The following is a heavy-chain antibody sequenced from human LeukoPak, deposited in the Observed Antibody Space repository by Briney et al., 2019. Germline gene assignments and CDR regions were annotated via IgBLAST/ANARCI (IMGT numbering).Heavy chain of an antibody. D-gene: IGHD2-8*01. V-gene: IGHV4-4*07. Sequence: PSETLSLTCTVSGVSISSYYWSWLRQPAGKGLEWIGRIYISGSTNYNPSLKSRVTMSVDTSKNQFSLKLSSVTAADTAVYYCARGGGVYRDFDYWGQGTLVTVSS. CDR3: ARGGGVYRDFDY. CDR2: IYISGST. CDR1: GVSISSYY. J-gene: IGHJ4*02.